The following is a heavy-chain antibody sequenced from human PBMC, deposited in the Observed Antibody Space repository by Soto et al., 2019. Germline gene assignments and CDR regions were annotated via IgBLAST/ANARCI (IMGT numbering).Heavy chain of an antibody. CDR3: ARGHALAAAGTNWFDP. D-gene: IGHD6-13*01. CDR1: GGSFSGYY. CDR2: INHSGST. Sequence: PSETLSLTCAVYGGSFSGYYWSWIRQPPGKGLEWIGEINHSGSTNYNPSLKSRVTISVDTSKNQFSLKLSSVTAADTAVYYCARGHALAAAGTNWFDPWGQGTLVTVSS. J-gene: IGHJ5*02. V-gene: IGHV4-34*01.